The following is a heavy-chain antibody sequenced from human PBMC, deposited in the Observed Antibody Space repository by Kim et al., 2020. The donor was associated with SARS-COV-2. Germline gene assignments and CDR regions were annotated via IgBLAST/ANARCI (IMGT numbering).Heavy chain of an antibody. CDR1: GYTFTSYA. Sequence: ASVKVSCKASGYTFTSYAMHWVRQAPGQRLEWMGWINAGNGNTKYSQKFQGRVTITRDTSASTAYMELSSLRSEDTAVYYCARIGGSYYVSSGYYNYYYYGMGAWGEGATVTVSS. CDR3: ARIGGSYYVSSGYYNYYYYGMGA. V-gene: IGHV1-3*01. CDR2: INAGNGNT. J-gene: IGHJ6*02. D-gene: IGHD3-22*01.